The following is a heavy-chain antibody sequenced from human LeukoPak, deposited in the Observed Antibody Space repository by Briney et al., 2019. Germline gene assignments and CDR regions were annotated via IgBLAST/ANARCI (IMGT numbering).Heavy chain of an antibody. V-gene: IGHV1-18*01. J-gene: IGHJ4*02. CDR2: ISAYNGNT. CDR1: GYTFTIYG. D-gene: IGHD3-3*01. CDR3: ARGGGWYYDFWSGYYSLDY. Sequence: ASVKVSCKASGYTFTIYGISWVRQAPGQGLEWMGWISAYNGNTNYAQKLQGRVTMTTDTSTSTAYMELRSLRSDDTAVYYCARGGGWYYDFWSGYYSLDYWGQGTLVTVSS.